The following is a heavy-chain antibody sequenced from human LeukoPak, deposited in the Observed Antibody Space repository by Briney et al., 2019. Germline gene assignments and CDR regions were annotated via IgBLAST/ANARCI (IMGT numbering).Heavy chain of an antibody. CDR1: GFTFSSYA. Sequence: GGSLRLSCAASGFTFSSYAMSWVRQAPGKGLEWVSAISGGGGSTYYADSVKGRFTISRDNSMNTLSLQMNTLGAEDTAMYYCARVQVHSSGLDYWGQGTLVTVSS. D-gene: IGHD3-22*01. CDR3: ARVQVHSSGLDY. CDR2: ISGGGGST. J-gene: IGHJ4*02. V-gene: IGHV3-23*01.